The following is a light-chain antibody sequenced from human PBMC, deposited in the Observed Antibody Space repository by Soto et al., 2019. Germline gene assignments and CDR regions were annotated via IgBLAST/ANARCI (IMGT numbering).Light chain of an antibody. J-gene: IGKJ1*01. CDR1: QSVSNNY. Sequence: IVWTRSPGTRSLSPEERATLSCRASQSVSNNYLAWYQQKPGQAPRLLIYGASNRATGIPDRFSGSWSGTDFTLTISRLEPEDFAVYYCQQYGSSGTCGQGTRWIS. V-gene: IGKV3-20*01. CDR2: GAS. CDR3: QQYGSSGT.